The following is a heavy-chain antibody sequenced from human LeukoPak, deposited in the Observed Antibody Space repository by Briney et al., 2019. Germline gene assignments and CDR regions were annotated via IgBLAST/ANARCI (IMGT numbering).Heavy chain of an antibody. D-gene: IGHD6-19*01. CDR2: IRSKAYGGTT. V-gene: IGHV3-49*03. CDR3: TTTGQWLSDGAFDI. J-gene: IGHJ3*02. CDR1: GFTFGDYA. Sequence: GGSLRLSCTASGFTFGDYAMSWFRQAPGKGLEWVGFIRSKAYGGTTEYAASVKGRFTISRDDSKSIAYLQMNSLKTEDTAVYYCTTTGQWLSDGAFDIWGQGTMVTVSS.